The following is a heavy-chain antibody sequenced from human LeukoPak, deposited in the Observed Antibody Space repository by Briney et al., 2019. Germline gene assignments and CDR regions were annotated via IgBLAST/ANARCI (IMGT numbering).Heavy chain of an antibody. CDR3: ARGYGDFNRXSWFDP. Sequence: KTSETLSLTCTVSGGSISNYYWIWIRQPAGKGLEWIGRIXTDGSTNYNPSLKRRVTMSVDTSKNQISLRLSSATAADTAVYYCARGYGDFNRXSWFDPWGQGTLVTVSS. V-gene: IGHV4-4*07. CDR1: GGSISNYY. J-gene: IGHJ5*02. CDR2: IXTDGST. D-gene: IGHD4-17*01.